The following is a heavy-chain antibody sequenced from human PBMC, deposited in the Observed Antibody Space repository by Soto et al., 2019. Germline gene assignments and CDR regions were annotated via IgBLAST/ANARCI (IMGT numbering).Heavy chain of an antibody. CDR2: ISGSGGST. J-gene: IGHJ5*02. D-gene: IGHD4-17*01. CDR3: AKSRGDNWFDP. V-gene: IGHV3-23*01. CDR1: GFTFSSYA. Sequence: GGSLRLSCAASGFTFSSYAMSWVRQAPGKGLEWVSAISGSGGSTYYADSVKGRFTIARDNSKNTLYLQMNRLRAEDAAVYYCAKSRGDNWFDPWGQGTLVTVSS.